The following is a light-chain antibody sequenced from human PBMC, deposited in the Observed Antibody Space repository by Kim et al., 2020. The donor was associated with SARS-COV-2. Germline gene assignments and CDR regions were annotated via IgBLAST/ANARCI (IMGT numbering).Light chain of an antibody. CDR2: EVS. V-gene: IGLV2-18*02. CDR3: SSYSTRSTYV. J-gene: IGLJ1*01. CDR1: SSDVGSHNR. Sequence: QSALTQPPSVSGSPGQSVTISCTGSSSDVGSHNRVSWYQQPPGTAPKLIIYEVSSRPSGVPDRFSGSKFGNTASLTISGLQAEDEADYYCSSYSTRSTYVFGTGTKVTVL.